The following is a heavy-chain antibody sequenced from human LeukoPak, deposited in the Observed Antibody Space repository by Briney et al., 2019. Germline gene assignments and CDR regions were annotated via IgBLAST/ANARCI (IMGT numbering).Heavy chain of an antibody. CDR2: INHSGST. J-gene: IGHJ3*02. CDR1: GGSFSGYY. Sequence: PSETLSLTCAVYGGSFSGYYWSWIRQPPGKGLEWIGEINHSGSTNYNPSLKSRVTISVDTSKNQFSLKLSSVTAADTAVYYCARPSVLDAFDIWGQGTMVTVSS. D-gene: IGHD1-26*01. CDR3: ARPSVLDAFDI. V-gene: IGHV4-34*01.